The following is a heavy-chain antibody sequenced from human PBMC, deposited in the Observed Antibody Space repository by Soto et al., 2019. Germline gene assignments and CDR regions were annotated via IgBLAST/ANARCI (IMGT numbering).Heavy chain of an antibody. CDR2: FTRSGNT. CDR3: AREFAPGSPNYDY. J-gene: IGHJ4*02. D-gene: IGHD3-10*01. V-gene: IGHV3-23*01. Sequence: PGGSLRLSCAASGFTFSNYAMSWVRQAPGKGLEGVSTFTRSGNTYYADSVKGRFTISRDNSKNTLYLQMDSLRAEDTAVYYCAREFAPGSPNYDYWGLGTLVTVSS. CDR1: GFTFSNYA.